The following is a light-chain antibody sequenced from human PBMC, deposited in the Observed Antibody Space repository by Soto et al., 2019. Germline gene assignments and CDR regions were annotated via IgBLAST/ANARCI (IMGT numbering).Light chain of an antibody. V-gene: IGKV3-20*01. Sequence: EIVLTQSPGTLSLSPGERATLSCRASQSVRSNYLAWYQQKPGQAPRLLIYGASSRATGIPDRFSGTGSGTDFTLTISRLEPEDFAVYYCQQYGGSPYTFGPGTKLEIK. CDR2: GAS. J-gene: IGKJ2*01. CDR3: QQYGGSPYT. CDR1: QSVRSNY.